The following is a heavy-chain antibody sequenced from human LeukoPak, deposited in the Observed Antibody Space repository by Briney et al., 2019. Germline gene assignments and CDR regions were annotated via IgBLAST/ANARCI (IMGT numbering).Heavy chain of an antibody. Sequence: ASVKVSCKASGYTFTNYGITWVRQAPGQGLEWMGWISAYNGNTNFAQKLQGRVTMTTDTSTSTAYMELRSLGSDDTAVYYCARDRFREQWPLKAFDIWGQGTMVTVSS. CDR2: ISAYNGNT. D-gene: IGHD6-19*01. V-gene: IGHV1-18*01. J-gene: IGHJ3*02. CDR1: GYTFTNYG. CDR3: ARDRFREQWPLKAFDI.